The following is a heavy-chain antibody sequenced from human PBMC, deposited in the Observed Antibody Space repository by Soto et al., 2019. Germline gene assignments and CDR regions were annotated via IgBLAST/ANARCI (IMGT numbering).Heavy chain of an antibody. Sequence: GASVKVSCKASGYTFSDYYIHWVRQAPGQGLEWMGWINPNSGGTKYAPKFQGGVTMTRDTYITTAYMELSRLRSGDTAVYYCAREPATAKPEGVDFWGQGTLVTVSS. V-gene: IGHV1-2*02. J-gene: IGHJ4*02. CDR3: AREPATAKPEGVDF. CDR1: GYTFSDYY. D-gene: IGHD1-1*01. CDR2: INPNSGGT.